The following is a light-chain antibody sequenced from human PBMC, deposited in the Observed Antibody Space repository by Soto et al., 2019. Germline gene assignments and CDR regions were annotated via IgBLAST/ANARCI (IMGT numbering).Light chain of an antibody. Sequence: EIVLTQSPGTLSLSPGERATLSCRASHSVSSSHLAWYQQRPGQAPRLLIYAASNTAPGIPDRFSGSGSGTDFTLTISSLEPEDFALYYCQQRSNWITFGQGTRLEIK. CDR1: HSVSSSH. V-gene: IGKV3D-20*02. CDR2: AAS. J-gene: IGKJ5*01. CDR3: QQRSNWIT.